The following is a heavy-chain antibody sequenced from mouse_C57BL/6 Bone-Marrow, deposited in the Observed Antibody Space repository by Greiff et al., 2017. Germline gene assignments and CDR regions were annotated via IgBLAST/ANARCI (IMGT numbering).Heavy chain of an antibody. V-gene: IGHV1-50*01. D-gene: IGHD1-1*01. CDR3: ARSSDYYGYYYAMDY. J-gene: IGHJ4*01. CDR1: GYTFTSYW. Sequence: QVQLQQPGAELVKPGASVKLSCKASGYTFTSYWMQWVKQRPGQGLEWIGEIDPSDSYTNYNQKFKGKATLTVDTSSSTAYMQLSSLTSEDSAVYYCARSSDYYGYYYAMDYWGQGTSVTFSS. CDR2: IDPSDSYT.